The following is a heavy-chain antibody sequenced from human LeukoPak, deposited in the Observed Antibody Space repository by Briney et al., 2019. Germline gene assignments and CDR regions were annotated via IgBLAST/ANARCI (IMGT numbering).Heavy chain of an antibody. V-gene: IGHV4-34*01. Sequence: SETLSLTCAVYGGSFSGYYWGWIRQPPGKGLEWIGEINHSGSTNYNPSLKSRVTISVDTSKNQFSLKLSSVTAADTAVYYCARLELGQKHFDYWGQGTLVTVSS. J-gene: IGHJ4*02. CDR1: GGSFSGYY. CDR3: ARLELGQKHFDY. CDR2: INHSGST. D-gene: IGHD1/OR15-1a*01.